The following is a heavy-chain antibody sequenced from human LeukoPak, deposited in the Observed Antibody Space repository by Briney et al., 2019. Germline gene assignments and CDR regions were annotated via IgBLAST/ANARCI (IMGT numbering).Heavy chain of an antibody. Sequence: AASVNVSCKASGYTFTSYDINWVRQATGQGLEWMGWMNPNSGNTGYAQKFQGRVTMTRNTSISTAYMELSSLRSEDTAVYYCARRARGTALFDPWGQGTLVTVSS. CDR2: MNPNSGNT. V-gene: IGHV1-8*01. CDR3: ARRARGTALFDP. D-gene: IGHD1-1*01. J-gene: IGHJ5*02. CDR1: GYTFTSYD.